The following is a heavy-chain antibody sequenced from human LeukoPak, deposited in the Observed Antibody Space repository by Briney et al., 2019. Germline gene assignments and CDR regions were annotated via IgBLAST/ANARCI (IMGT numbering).Heavy chain of an antibody. J-gene: IGHJ4*02. D-gene: IGHD3-22*01. Sequence: PSETLSLTCTVSGASISIYFWSWIRQPPGKGLEWIGYIYYTGSTTYNPSLKSRLTISIDTSKNQFSLNLISLTAADTAVYYCARGRGDSRGTSFDSWGQGTLVTVSS. CDR1: GASISIYF. CDR2: IYYTGST. V-gene: IGHV4-59*01. CDR3: ARGRGDSRGTSFDS.